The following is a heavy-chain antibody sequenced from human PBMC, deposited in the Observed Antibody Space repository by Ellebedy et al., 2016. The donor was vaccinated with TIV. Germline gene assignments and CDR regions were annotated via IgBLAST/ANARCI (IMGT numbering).Heavy chain of an antibody. D-gene: IGHD1-26*01. CDR2: IKLDGSDE. Sequence: GGSLRLXXAASGFTFSSHWMSWVHQAPGKGLEWVANIKLDGSDEYYVDSVKGRFTISRDNAENSLYLQMNSLRAEDTAVYYCVRGGGSFDYWGQGTLVTVSS. J-gene: IGHJ4*02. CDR3: VRGGGSFDY. CDR1: GFTFSSHW. V-gene: IGHV3-7*03.